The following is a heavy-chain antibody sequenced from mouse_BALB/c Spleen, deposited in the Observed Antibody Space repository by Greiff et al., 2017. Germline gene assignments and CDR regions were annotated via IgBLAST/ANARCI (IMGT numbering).Heavy chain of an antibody. D-gene: IGHD2-4*01. CDR3: AGAYDYDVWAMDY. Sequence: EVQLVESGGGLVKPGGSLKLSCAASGFTFSDYYMYWVRQTPEKRLEWVATISDGGSYTYYPDSVKGRFTISRDNAKNNLYLQMSSLKSEDTAMYYCAGAYDYDVWAMDYWGQGTSVTVSS. CDR2: ISDGGSYT. CDR1: GFTFSDYY. J-gene: IGHJ4*01. V-gene: IGHV5-4*02.